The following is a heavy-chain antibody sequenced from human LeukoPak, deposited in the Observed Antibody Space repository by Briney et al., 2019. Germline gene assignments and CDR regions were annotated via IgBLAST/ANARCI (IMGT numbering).Heavy chain of an antibody. CDR3: ASPLIVGATPYAFDI. Sequence: ASVKVSCKASGYTFTSYGISWVRQAPGQGLEWMGIINPSGGSTSYAQKFQGRVTMTRDTSTSTVYMELGSLRSEDTAVYYCASPLIVGATPYAFDIWGQGTMVTVSS. CDR2: INPSGGST. D-gene: IGHD1-26*01. J-gene: IGHJ3*02. V-gene: IGHV1-46*01. CDR1: GYTFTSYG.